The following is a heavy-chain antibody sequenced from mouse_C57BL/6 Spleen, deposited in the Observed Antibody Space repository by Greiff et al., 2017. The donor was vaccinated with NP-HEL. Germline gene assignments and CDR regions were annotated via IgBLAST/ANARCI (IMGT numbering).Heavy chain of an antibody. D-gene: IGHD1-1*01. J-gene: IGHJ1*03. Sequence: QVQLQQSGAELARPGASVKLSCKASGYTFTSYGISWVKQRTGQGLEWIGEIYPRSGNTYYNEKFKGKATLTADKSSSTAYMELRSLTSADSAVYFCARSGTTVGYWYFDVWGTGTTVTVSS. V-gene: IGHV1-81*01. CDR3: ARSGTTVGYWYFDV. CDR2: IYPRSGNT. CDR1: GYTFTSYG.